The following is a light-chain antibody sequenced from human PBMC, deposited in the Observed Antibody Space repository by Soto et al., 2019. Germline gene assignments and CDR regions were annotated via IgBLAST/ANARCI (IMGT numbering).Light chain of an antibody. CDR3: SSYTSSSTRV. V-gene: IGLV2-14*01. CDR2: EVS. J-gene: IGLJ3*02. CDR1: SSDVGGYDC. Sequence: QSALTQPASVSGSPGQSITISCTGTSSDVGGYDCVSWYQQHPGKVPKLIIYEVSDRPSGVSNRFSGSKSGNTASLTISGLQAEDEADYYCSSYTSSSTRVFGGGTKLTVL.